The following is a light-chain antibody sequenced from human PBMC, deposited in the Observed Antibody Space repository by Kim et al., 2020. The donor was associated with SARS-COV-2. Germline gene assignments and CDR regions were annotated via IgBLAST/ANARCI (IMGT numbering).Light chain of an antibody. CDR2: QDS. CDR1: KLGDKY. V-gene: IGLV3-1*01. Sequence: SYELTQPPSVSVSPGQPSSITCSGDKLGDKYACWYQQKPGQSPVLVIYQDSKRPSGIPERFSGSNSGNTAPLTISGTQAMDEADYYCQAWDSSTVVFGGG. CDR3: QAWDSSTVV. J-gene: IGLJ2*01.